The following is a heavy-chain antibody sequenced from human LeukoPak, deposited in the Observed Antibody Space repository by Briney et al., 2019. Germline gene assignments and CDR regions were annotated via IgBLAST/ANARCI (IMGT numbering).Heavy chain of an antibody. CDR2: IIPIFGTA. CDR1: GGTFSSYA. D-gene: IGHD5-18*01. CDR3: ARVGYSLPYNWFDP. Sequence: SVKVSCKASGGTFSSYAISWVRQAPGQGLEWMGGIIPIFGTANYAQKFQGRVTITADESTSTAYMELSSLRSEDTAVYYCARVGYSLPYNWFDPWGQGTLVTVSS. V-gene: IGHV1-69*13. J-gene: IGHJ5*02.